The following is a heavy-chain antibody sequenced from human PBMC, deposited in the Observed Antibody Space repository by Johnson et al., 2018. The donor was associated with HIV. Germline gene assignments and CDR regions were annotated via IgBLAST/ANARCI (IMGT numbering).Heavy chain of an antibody. CDR2: TRNKANSYTT. Sequence: VQLVESGGGLVQPGGSLRLSCAASRFTFSAYPMHWVRQAPGKGLEWVGRTRNKANSYTTEYAASVKGRFTISRDDSKNTAYLQMNSLKTEDTAVYYCTRTDDTYYYDSSGYVDAFDIWGQGTMVTVSS. D-gene: IGHD3-22*01. CDR1: RFTFSAYP. CDR3: TRTDDTYYYDSSGYVDAFDI. J-gene: IGHJ3*02. V-gene: IGHV3-72*01.